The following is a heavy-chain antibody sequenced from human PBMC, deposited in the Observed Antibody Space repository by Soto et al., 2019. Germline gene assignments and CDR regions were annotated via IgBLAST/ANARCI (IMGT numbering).Heavy chain of an antibody. CDR2: IYHSGTT. V-gene: IGHV4-30-4*01. CDR3: ARRLRYFDWLSNYFDY. D-gene: IGHD3-9*01. J-gene: IGHJ4*02. CDR1: GGSFSSGDFY. Sequence: SETLSLTCTVSGGSFSSGDFYWTWIRQPPGKGLEWIGYIYHSGTTYYNPSLKSRVTISADRSKNQFSLKLSSVTAADTAVYYCARRLRYFDWLSNYFDYWGQGTLVTVSS.